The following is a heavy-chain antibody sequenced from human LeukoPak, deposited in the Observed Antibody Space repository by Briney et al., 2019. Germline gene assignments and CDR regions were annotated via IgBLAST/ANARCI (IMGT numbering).Heavy chain of an antibody. CDR1: GFTFSTYA. CDR3: ASVRVVGSTYDAFDI. Sequence: GGSLRLSCVASGFTFSTYAMHWVRQAPGKGLEWVAVISYDGTTKYHADSVKGRFTISRDNSKNTLYLQMNTLRAEDTAVYYCASVRVVGSTYDAFDIWGQGTMVTVSS. CDR2: ISYDGTTK. V-gene: IGHV3-30-3*01. D-gene: IGHD1-26*01. J-gene: IGHJ3*02.